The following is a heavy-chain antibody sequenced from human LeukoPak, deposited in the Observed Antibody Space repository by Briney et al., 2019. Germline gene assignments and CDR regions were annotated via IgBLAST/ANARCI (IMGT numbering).Heavy chain of an antibody. D-gene: IGHD3-10*01. CDR1: GFTVSSNY. CDR2: TYSGGST. CDR3: ASGSGSYRTPYYYMDV. V-gene: IGHV3-53*01. J-gene: IGHJ6*03. Sequence: PGGSLRLSCAASGFTVSSNYMSWVRQAPGKGLEWVSITYSGGSTNYADSVKGRFTISRDNSKNTLYLQMNSLRAEDTAVYYCASGSGSYRTPYYYMDVWGKGTTVTVSS.